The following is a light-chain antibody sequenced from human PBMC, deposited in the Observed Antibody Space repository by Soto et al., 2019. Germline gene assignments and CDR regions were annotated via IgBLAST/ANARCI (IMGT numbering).Light chain of an antibody. V-gene: IGKV1-8*01. CDR3: QQSYRFPKT. CDR1: QGISSY. CDR2: AAS. Sequence: AIRMTQSPSSLSASTGDRVTITCRASQGISSYLAWYQQKPGKAPKLLIYAASTLQSGVPSRFSGSGSGTEFTLTIISLQPEDFATYYCQQSYRFPKTFGRGTKV. J-gene: IGKJ1*01.